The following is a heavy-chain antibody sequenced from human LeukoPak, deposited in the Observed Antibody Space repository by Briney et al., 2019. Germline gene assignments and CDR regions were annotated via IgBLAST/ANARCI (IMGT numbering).Heavy chain of an antibody. V-gene: IGHV4-59*08. CDR3: ARRDLFYWYFDL. D-gene: IGHD2-21*01. CDR1: GGSISRYY. Sequence: SETLSLTCTVSGGSISRYYWSWIRQPPGKGLEWIGYIYYSGSTNYNPSLKSRVTISVDTSKNQFSLKLSSVTAADTAVYYCARRDLFYWYFDLWGRGTLVTVSS. J-gene: IGHJ2*01. CDR2: IYYSGST.